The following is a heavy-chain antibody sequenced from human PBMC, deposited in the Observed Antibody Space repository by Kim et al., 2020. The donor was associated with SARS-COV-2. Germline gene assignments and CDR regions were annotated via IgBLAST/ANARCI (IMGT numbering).Heavy chain of an antibody. CDR2: ISYDGSNK. CDR1: GFTFSSYA. Sequence: GGSLRLSCAASGFTFSSYAMHWVCQAPGKGLEWVAVISYDGSNKYYADSVKGRFTISRDNSKNTLYLQMNSLRAEDTAVYYCAGPGETQYYYYYGMDVWGQGTTVTVSS. CDR3: AGPGETQYYYYYGMDV. J-gene: IGHJ6*02. V-gene: IGHV3-30*04. D-gene: IGHD4-17*01.